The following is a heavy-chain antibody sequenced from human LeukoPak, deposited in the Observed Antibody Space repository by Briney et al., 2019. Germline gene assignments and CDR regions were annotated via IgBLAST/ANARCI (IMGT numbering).Heavy chain of an antibody. CDR1: GASFSSYY. J-gene: IGHJ5*02. V-gene: IGHV4-34*01. CDR3: AKNGQSGFSFDP. D-gene: IGHD3-3*01. Sequence: SETLSLTCAVYGASFSSYYWGWVRQPPGKGLEWIGEINHSGSTNYNPSLKSRVTISIDTSKNQFLLTLRSVTAADTAVYYCAKNGQSGFSFDPWGQGTLVTVSS. CDR2: INHSGST.